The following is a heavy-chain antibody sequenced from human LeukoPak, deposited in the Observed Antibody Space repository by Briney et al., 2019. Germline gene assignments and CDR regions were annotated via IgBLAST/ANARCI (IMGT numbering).Heavy chain of an antibody. CDR2: ISAYNGNT. Sequence: GASVKVSCKASGYTFTSYGISWVRQAPGQGLEWMGWISAYNGNTNYAQKLQGRVTMTTDTSTSTAYMELRSLRSDDTAVYYCAREGYDYVWGSYRRQYYFDYWGQGTLVIVSS. CDR3: AREGYDYVWGSYRRQYYFDY. CDR1: GYTFTSYG. D-gene: IGHD3-16*02. V-gene: IGHV1-18*01. J-gene: IGHJ4*02.